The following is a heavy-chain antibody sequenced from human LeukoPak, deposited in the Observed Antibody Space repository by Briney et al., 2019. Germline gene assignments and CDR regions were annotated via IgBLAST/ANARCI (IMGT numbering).Heavy chain of an antibody. D-gene: IGHD3-10*01. J-gene: IGHJ6*03. CDR3: AKAGTYYGSGSYYYYYYYYMDV. Sequence: PGGSLRLSCAASGFTFSSYGMSWVRQAPGKGLEWVSAISGSGGSTYYADSVKGRFTISRDNSKNTLYLQMNSLRAEDTAVYYCAKAGTYYGSGSYYYYYYYYMDVWGKGTTVTISS. CDR2: ISGSGGST. CDR1: GFTFSSYG. V-gene: IGHV3-23*01.